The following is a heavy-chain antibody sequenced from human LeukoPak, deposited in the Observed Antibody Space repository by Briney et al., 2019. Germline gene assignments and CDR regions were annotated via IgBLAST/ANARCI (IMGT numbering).Heavy chain of an antibody. D-gene: IGHD4-17*01. J-gene: IGHJ4*02. CDR3: ARGTTVTTPDY. Sequence: PSETLSLTCTVSGGPISSYYWSWIRQPPGKGLEWIGYIYYSGSTNYNPSLKSRVTISIDTSKNQFSLKLSSVTAADTAVYYCARGTTVTTPDYWGQGTLVTVSS. CDR1: GGPISSYY. CDR2: IYYSGST. V-gene: IGHV4-59*08.